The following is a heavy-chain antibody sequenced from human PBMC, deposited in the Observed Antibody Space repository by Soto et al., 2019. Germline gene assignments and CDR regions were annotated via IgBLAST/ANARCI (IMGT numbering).Heavy chain of an antibody. CDR2: ISGSGGST. V-gene: IGHV3-23*01. Sequence: GGSLRLSCAASGFTFSSYAMSWVRQAPGKGLEWVSAISGSGGSTYYADSVKGRFTISRDNSKNTLYLQMNSLRAEDTAVYYCAKVPKDIVVVVAATSFDYWGQGTLVTVSS. J-gene: IGHJ4*02. CDR1: GFTFSSYA. CDR3: AKVPKDIVVVVAATSFDY. D-gene: IGHD2-15*01.